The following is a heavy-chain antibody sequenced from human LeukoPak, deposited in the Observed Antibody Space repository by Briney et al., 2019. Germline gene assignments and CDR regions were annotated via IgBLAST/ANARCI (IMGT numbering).Heavy chain of an antibody. Sequence: ASVKLSCKASGYTFTSYDINCVRQATGQGLEWMGWMNPNSGNTGYTQKFQGRVTMTRNTSISTAYMELSSLRSEDTAVYYCGRNRRSSRGHWFDPWGQGTLVTVSS. CDR3: GRNRRSSRGHWFDP. CDR2: MNPNSGNT. J-gene: IGHJ5*02. D-gene: IGHD6-13*01. V-gene: IGHV1-8*01. CDR1: GYTFTSYD.